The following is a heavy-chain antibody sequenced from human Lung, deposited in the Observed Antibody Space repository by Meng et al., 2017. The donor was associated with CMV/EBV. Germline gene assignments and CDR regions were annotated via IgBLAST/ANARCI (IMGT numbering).Heavy chain of an antibody. D-gene: IGHD2-8*02. Sequence: GESXKISCAASGFSVNSNFMNWVRQAPGKGLEWVSVIYTGGITYYADSVKGRFTISRDNSKNTVHLQMNNLRPGDTAVYYCARDLRPSGGVMDVWGQGTTVTVSS. CDR1: GFSVNSNF. CDR3: ARDLRPSGGVMDV. V-gene: IGHV3-53*01. J-gene: IGHJ6*02. CDR2: IYTGGIT.